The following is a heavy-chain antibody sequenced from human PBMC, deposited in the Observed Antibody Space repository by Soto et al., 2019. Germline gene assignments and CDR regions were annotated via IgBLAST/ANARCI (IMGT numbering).Heavy chain of an antibody. V-gene: IGHV1-8*01. J-gene: IGHJ4*02. D-gene: IGHD2-15*01. CDR3: TLRMHRGAPSGY. CDR1: GYTFTSYD. CDR2: MNPNSGET. Sequence: QVQLVQSGAEVKKPGASVKVSCEAAGYTFTSYDINWVRQATEHGLEWMAWMNPNSGETGYAQRFQGRVTMTRNTSISTAYMELSSLRSEDTAVYYCTLRMHRGAPSGYWGQGTLVTVSS.